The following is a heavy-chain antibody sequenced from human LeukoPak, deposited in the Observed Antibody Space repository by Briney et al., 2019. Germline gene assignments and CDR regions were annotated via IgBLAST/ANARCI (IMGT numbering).Heavy chain of an antibody. V-gene: IGHV3-9*01. CDR3: AKDAYYYGSGSRKTHYYYYYMDV. CDR1: GFTFDDYA. Sequence: PGGSLRLSCAASGFTFDDYAMHWVRHAPGKGLEWVSGISWNSGSIAYADSVKGRFTISRDNAKNSLYLQMNSLRAEDTALYYCAKDAYYYGSGSRKTHYYYYYMDVWGKGTTVTVSS. D-gene: IGHD3-10*01. CDR2: ISWNSGSI. J-gene: IGHJ6*03.